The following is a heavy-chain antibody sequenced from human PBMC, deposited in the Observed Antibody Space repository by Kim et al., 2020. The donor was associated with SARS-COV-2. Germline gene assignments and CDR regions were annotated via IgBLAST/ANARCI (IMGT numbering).Heavy chain of an antibody. CDR3: ARDPLGDGGER. V-gene: IGHV1-69*04. J-gene: IGHJ4*02. Sequence: SVKVSCKASGGTFSSYAISWVRQAPGQGLEWMGRIIPILGIANYAQKFQGRVTITADKSTSTAYMELSSLRSEDTAVYYCARDPLGDGGERWGQGTLVTVSS. D-gene: IGHD3-10*01. CDR2: IIPILGIA. CDR1: GGTFSSYA.